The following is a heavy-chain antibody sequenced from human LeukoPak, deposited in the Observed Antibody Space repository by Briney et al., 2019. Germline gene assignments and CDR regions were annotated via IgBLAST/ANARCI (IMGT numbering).Heavy chain of an antibody. J-gene: IGHJ3*02. CDR3: ATTHYYGSGSYPNEAFDI. V-gene: IGHV1-24*01. D-gene: IGHD3-10*01. CDR2: FDPEDGET. CDR1: GYTLTELS. Sequence: ASVKVSCKVSGYTLTELSMHWVRQAPGKGLEWMGGFDPEDGETIYAQKFQGRATMTEDTSTDTAYMELSSLRSEDTAVYYCATTHYYGSGSYPNEAFDIWGQGTMVTVSS.